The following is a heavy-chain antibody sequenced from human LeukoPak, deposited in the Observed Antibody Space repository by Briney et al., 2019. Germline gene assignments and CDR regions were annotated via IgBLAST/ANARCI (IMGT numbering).Heavy chain of an antibody. D-gene: IGHD6-19*01. V-gene: IGHV1-18*04. CDR3: ARDLRSGWYGYYYYGVDV. CDR1: GYTFSSYG. J-gene: IGHJ6*04. Sequence: ASVKVSCKASGYTFSSYGISWVRQAPGQGLEWMGWISAYNGKTHYVQKVQGRVTMTTDTSTSTAYMELRSLRSDDTAVYYCARDLRSGWYGYYYYGVDVWAEGPRSPSPQ. CDR2: ISAYNGKT.